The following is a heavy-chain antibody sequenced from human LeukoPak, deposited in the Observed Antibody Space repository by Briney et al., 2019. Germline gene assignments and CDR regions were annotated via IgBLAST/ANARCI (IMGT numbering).Heavy chain of an antibody. V-gene: IGHV3-74*01. CDR2: FNSDGSIT. CDR1: GFTFSSYW. CDR3: ARGYGGNANWFDL. Sequence: PGGSLRLSCAASGFTFSSYWMHWVRQVPGKGLLWVSRFNSDGSITNYADSVKGRFTTSRDNARDTLYLQMNSLRAEDTAVYYCARGYGGNANWFDLWGQGTLVTVSS. J-gene: IGHJ5*02. D-gene: IGHD4/OR15-4a*01.